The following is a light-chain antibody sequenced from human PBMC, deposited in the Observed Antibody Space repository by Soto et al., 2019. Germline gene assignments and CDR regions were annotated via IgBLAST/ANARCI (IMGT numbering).Light chain of an antibody. CDR2: GAS. J-gene: IGKJ2*01. Sequence: EIVLTQSPGFLSLSPGERATLSCRASQSVDSSFFAWYQQKPGQAPRLLIYGASKRATGIPDRFSGSGSGTDFTLTISRLEPEDFAVYYCHQYGSSPPYTFGQGTKVEI. CDR3: HQYGSSPPYT. V-gene: IGKV3-20*01. CDR1: QSVDSSF.